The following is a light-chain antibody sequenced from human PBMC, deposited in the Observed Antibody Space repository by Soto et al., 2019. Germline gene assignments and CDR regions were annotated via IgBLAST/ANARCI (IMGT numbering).Light chain of an antibody. V-gene: IGKV1-5*01. CDR1: QSISNW. J-gene: IGKJ1*01. Sequence: DIQMTQSPSTLSASVGDRVTITCRASQSISNWLAWYQQKPGKAPNLLIYDASNLESVVPSRFSGSGSGTKFTLTSSSLQPDDFATYYCQQYNSYPGTFGQGTKVEIK. CDR3: QQYNSYPGT. CDR2: DAS.